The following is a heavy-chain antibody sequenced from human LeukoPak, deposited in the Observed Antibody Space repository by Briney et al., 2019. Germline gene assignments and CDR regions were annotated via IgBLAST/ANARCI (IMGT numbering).Heavy chain of an antibody. CDR3: ATDSDFWSGYPPGC. D-gene: IGHD3-3*01. Sequence: VASVKVSCKVSGYTLTELSMHWVRQAPGKGLEWMGGFDPEDGETIYAQKFQGRVTMTEDTSTDTAYMELSSLRSEDTAVYYCATDSDFWSGYPPGCWGQGTLVTVSS. J-gene: IGHJ4*02. CDR2: FDPEDGET. V-gene: IGHV1-24*01. CDR1: GYTLTELS.